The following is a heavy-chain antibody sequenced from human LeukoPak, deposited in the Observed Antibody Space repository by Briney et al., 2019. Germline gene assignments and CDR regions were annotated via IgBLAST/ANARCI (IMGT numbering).Heavy chain of an antibody. J-gene: IGHJ4*02. V-gene: IGHV3-11*04. CDR1: GFTFSDYY. Sequence: KPGGSLRLSCAASGFTFSDYYMSWIRQAPGKGLEWVSYISSSGSTIYYADSVKGRFTISRDNAKNSLYLQTNSLRAEDTAVYYCARDDFWSGYDVGIFDYWGQGTLVTVSS. CDR3: ARDDFWSGYDVGIFDY. CDR2: ISSSGSTI. D-gene: IGHD3-3*01.